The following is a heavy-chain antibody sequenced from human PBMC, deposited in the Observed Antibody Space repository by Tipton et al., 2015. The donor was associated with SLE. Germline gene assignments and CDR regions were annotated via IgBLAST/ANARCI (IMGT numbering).Heavy chain of an antibody. J-gene: IGHJ6*03. CDR1: GGSISSYY. CDR2: IYYSGST. Sequence: TLSLTCTVSGGSISSYYWSWIRQPPGKGLEWIGYIYYSGSTNYNPSLKSRVTISVDTSKNQFSLKLSSVTAADTAVYYCARYLSHYYYYMDVWGTGTTVTVSS. V-gene: IGHV4-59*01. CDR3: ARYLSHYYYYMDV.